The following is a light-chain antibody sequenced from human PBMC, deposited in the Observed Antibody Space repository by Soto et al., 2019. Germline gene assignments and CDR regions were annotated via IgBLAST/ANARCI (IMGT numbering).Light chain of an antibody. V-gene: IGKV3-20*01. CDR2: GAS. CDR1: QSVSSSY. Sequence: EIVLTQSPGTLSLSPGERATLSCRASQSVSSSYSAWYQQKPGQAPRLLIYGASSRATGISDRFSGSGSGTDFTLTISRLEPEDFAVYYCQQYASSITFGGGTKVEIK. J-gene: IGKJ4*01. CDR3: QQYASSIT.